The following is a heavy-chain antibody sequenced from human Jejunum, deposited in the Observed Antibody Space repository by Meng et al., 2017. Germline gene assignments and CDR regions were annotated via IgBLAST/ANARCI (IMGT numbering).Heavy chain of an antibody. Sequence: QAPLQESGPGLVRPSETLSLTCTVSGGSVSSGSYYWSWIRQPPGKGLEWIGYIYYGGTTNYNPSLKSRVTISADTSKNQFSLKLSSVTAADTAVYYCARGSRGYSYGWGQGTLVTVSS. D-gene: IGHD5-18*01. CDR2: IYYGGTT. J-gene: IGHJ4*02. V-gene: IGHV4-61*01. CDR1: GGSVSSGSYY. CDR3: ARGSRGYSYG.